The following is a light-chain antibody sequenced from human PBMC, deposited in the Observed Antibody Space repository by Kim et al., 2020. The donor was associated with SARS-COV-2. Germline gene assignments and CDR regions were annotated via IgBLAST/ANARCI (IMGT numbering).Light chain of an antibody. CDR1: QDISSS. J-gene: IGKJ4*01. CDR3: QQYANLPPFT. Sequence: SVGDRVTITCQASQDISSSLNWYQQKPGKAPELLIYDASNLETGVPSRFSGSGSGTDFTFTISSLQPEDFATYYCQQYANLPPFTFGGGSKVEIK. V-gene: IGKV1-33*01. CDR2: DAS.